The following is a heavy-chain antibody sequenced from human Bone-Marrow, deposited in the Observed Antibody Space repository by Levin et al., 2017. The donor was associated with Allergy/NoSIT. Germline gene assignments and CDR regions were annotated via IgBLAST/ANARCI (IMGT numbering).Heavy chain of an antibody. CDR2: IKQDGSEK. D-gene: IGHD3-9*01. CDR1: GFTFSSYW. J-gene: IGHJ3*02. CDR3: ARPLRYFDWLGAFDI. Sequence: ETLSLTCAASGFTFSSYWMSWVRQAPGKGLEWVANIKQDGSEKYYVDSVKGRFTISRDNAKNSLYLQMNSLRAEDTAVYYCARPLRYFDWLGAFDIWGQGTMVTVSS. V-gene: IGHV3-7*04.